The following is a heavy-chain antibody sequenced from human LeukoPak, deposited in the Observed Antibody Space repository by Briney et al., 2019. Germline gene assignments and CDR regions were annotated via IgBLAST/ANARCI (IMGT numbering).Heavy chain of an antibody. CDR1: GGTFSSYA. D-gene: IGHD4-17*01. Sequence: SVKVSCKASGGTFSSYAISWVRQAPGQGLEWMGGIIPIFGTANYAQKFQGRVTITADESTSTAYMELSSLRSEDTAVYYCATWEPYGDYYYFDYWGQGTLVTVSS. V-gene: IGHV1-69*13. CDR2: IIPIFGTA. J-gene: IGHJ4*02. CDR3: ATWEPYGDYYYFDY.